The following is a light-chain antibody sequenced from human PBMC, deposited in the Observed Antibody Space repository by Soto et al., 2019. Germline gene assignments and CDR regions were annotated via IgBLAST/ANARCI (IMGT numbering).Light chain of an antibody. V-gene: IGKV1-39*01. Sequence: DIQMTQSPSFLSASVGDRLTITCRSSQSIGSYLHWYQQKPGEAPKLLIFAASTLQSGVPSRFSGSGSGTDFTLSISSLQPEDFATYYCQQSYGGPRTFGQGTKVDIK. CDR1: QSIGSY. J-gene: IGKJ1*01. CDR3: QQSYGGPRT. CDR2: AAS.